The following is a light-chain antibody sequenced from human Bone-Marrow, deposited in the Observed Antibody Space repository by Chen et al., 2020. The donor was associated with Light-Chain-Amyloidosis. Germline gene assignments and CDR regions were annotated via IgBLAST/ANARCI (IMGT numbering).Light chain of an antibody. V-gene: IGLV3-25*03. J-gene: IGLJ3*02. CDR1: ALPSQY. CDR3: QSVDTSGSYWV. Sequence: SYELTQPPSVSVSPGQTARITCPADALPSQYAYWYQQKPGQAPVLVISKDSERPSRIPERFSGSSSGTTVTLIISGVQAEDEAEYYCQSVDTSGSYWVFGGGTKLTVL. CDR2: KDS.